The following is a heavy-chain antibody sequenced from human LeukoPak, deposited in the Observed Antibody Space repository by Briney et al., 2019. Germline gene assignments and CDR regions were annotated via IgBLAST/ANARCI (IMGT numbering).Heavy chain of an antibody. CDR3: VRVKGSYFDY. J-gene: IGHJ4*02. V-gene: IGHV3-48*01. CDR1: GFPPSSYS. CDR2: ISSSGSAI. Sequence: GSLRLSCAASGFPPSSYSINWVRQAPGKGLEWVSYISSSGSAIYYVDSVKGRFTVSRDNAKNSLFLQMSSPRAEDTAVYYCVRVKGSYFDYWGQGALVTVSS. D-gene: IGHD2-15*01.